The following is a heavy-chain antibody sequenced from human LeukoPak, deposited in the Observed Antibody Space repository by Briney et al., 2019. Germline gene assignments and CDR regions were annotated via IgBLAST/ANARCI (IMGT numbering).Heavy chain of an antibody. V-gene: IGHV3-21*01. CDR3: ARDKVGAIDY. Sequence: GGSLRLSCAASGFTFSSYSMNWVRPAPGKGLEWVSSISSSSSYIYYADSVKGRFTISRDNAENSLYLRMNSLRAEDTAVYYCARDKVGAIDYWGQGTLVTVSS. CDR2: ISSSSSYI. J-gene: IGHJ4*02. CDR1: GFTFSSYS. D-gene: IGHD1-26*01.